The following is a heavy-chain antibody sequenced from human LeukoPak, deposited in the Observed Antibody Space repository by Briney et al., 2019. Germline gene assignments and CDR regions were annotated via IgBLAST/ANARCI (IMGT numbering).Heavy chain of an antibody. D-gene: IGHD1-26*01. CDR3: ARGQYSGSCFDN. V-gene: IGHV4-59*01. J-gene: IGHJ4*02. CDR2: IYYSGST. Sequence: SETLSLTCTVSGGSISSYPWSWIRQPPGKGLEWIGYIYYSGSTNYNPSLKSRVTILVDTSKNQFSLKVSSVTAADTAVYYCARGQYSGSCFDNWGQGSLVTASS. CDR1: GGSISSYP.